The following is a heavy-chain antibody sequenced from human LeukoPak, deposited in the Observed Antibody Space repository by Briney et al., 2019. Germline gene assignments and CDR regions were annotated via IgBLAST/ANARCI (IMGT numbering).Heavy chain of an antibody. J-gene: IGHJ4*02. CDR1: GFIFSSYG. CDR3: AKEQTDCSTTSCYRYFVY. V-gene: IGHV3-30*18. D-gene: IGHD2-2*01. CDR2: ISYDGSNK. Sequence: GGSLRLSCAACGFIFSSYGMHWVRQAPGKGLEWVSVISYDGSNKNYADSVKGRFTISRDNSKNTLFLQMNSLRAEDTAVYYCAKEQTDCSTTSCYRYFVYWGQGTLVTVSS.